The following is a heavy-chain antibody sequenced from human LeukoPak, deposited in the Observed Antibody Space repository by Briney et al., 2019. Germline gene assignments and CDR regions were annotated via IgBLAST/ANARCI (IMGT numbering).Heavy chain of an antibody. CDR1: GFTLRYYQ. J-gene: IGHJ6*02. D-gene: IGHD3-10*01. Sequence: GGSLRLSCATSGFTLRYYQMNWVRQAPGKGLEWVSYINVVNGAIYYADSVKGRFTISGDIATNSVYLQMNSPRAEDTALYYCVRDGNRGYDMDVWGQGTAVTVSS. CDR2: INVVNGAI. CDR3: VRDGNRGYDMDV. V-gene: IGHV3-48*01.